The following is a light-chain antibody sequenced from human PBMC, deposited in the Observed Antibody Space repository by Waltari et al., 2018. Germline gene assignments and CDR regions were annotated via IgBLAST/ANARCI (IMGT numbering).Light chain of an antibody. V-gene: IGLV1-40*01. CDR2: DND. CDR1: SSNIGAGSD. CDR3: QSYDSGQWV. J-gene: IGLJ3*02. Sequence: QSVLTQPPSVSGAPGQRVTISCTGSSSNIGAGSDVHWYQQFSGTAPKLLIFDNDKLPPGVPDRFSGSRSGTSAYLAITGLQTDDEADYFCQSYDSGQWVFGGGTKVTVL.